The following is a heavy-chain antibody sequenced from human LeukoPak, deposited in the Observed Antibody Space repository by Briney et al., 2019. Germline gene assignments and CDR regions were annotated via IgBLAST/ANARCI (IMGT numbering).Heavy chain of an antibody. Sequence: SETLSLTCTVSGGSITSHYWSWIRQPPGKGLEWIGDIYYSGRTNYNPSLKSRVTISVDTSKSQFSLKLSSVTAADTGVYYCARGRCYDSSGSFDWGQGTLVTVSS. CDR1: GGSITSHY. CDR3: ARGRCYDSSGSFD. D-gene: IGHD3-22*01. CDR2: IYYSGRT. J-gene: IGHJ4*02. V-gene: IGHV4-59*11.